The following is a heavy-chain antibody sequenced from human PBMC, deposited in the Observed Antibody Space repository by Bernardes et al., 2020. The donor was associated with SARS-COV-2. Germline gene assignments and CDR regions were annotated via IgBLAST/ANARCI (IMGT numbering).Heavy chain of an antibody. CDR3: ARLTPQLLYRGGWFDP. V-gene: IGHV4-30-2*01. J-gene: IGHJ5*02. CDR2: IYHSGST. CDR1: GGSISSGGYS. D-gene: IGHD2-2*02. Sequence: SETLSLTCAVSGGSISSGGYSWSWLRQPPGKGLEWIGYIYHSGSTYYNPSLKSRVTISVDRSKNQFSLKLSSVTAADTAVYYCARLTPQLLYRGGWFDPWGQGTLVTVSS.